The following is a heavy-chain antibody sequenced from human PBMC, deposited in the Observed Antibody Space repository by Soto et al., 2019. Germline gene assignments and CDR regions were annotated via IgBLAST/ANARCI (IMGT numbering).Heavy chain of an antibody. Sequence: PSETLSLTCTVSGGSISSGGYYWSWIRQHPGKGLEWIGYIYYSGSTYYNPSLKSRVTISVDTSKNQFSLKLSSVTAADTAVYYFSRGNDYGDYDFDYWGQGTLVTVSS. CDR2: IYYSGST. CDR3: SRGNDYGDYDFDY. D-gene: IGHD4-17*01. CDR1: GGSISSGGYY. J-gene: IGHJ4*02. V-gene: IGHV4-31*03.